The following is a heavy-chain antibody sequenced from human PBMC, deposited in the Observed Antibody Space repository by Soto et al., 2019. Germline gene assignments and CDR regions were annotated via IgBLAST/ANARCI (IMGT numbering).Heavy chain of an antibody. D-gene: IGHD6-13*01. CDR1: GGSISSSNW. CDR3: ARATSSWYRNYYYGMDV. V-gene: IGHV4-4*02. J-gene: IGHJ6*02. Sequence: KPSETLSLTCAVSGGSISSSNWWSWVRQPPGKGLEWIGEIYHSGSTNYNPSLKSRVTISVDKSKNQFSLKLSSVTAADTAVYYCARATSSWYRNYYYGMDVWGQGTTVTVS. CDR2: IYHSGST.